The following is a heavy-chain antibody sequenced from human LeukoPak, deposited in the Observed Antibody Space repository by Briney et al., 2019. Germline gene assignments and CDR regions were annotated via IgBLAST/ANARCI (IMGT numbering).Heavy chain of an antibody. D-gene: IGHD6-13*01. CDR3: ARGRGAAAGTRFGGPNRFDP. Sequence: SEALSLTCAVYGGSFSGYYWSWIRQPPGKGLEWIGEINHSGSTNYNPSLKSRVTISVDTSKNQFSLKLSSVTAADTAVYYCARGRGAAAGTRFGGPNRFDPWGQATLVTVSS. CDR2: INHSGST. V-gene: IGHV4-34*01. CDR1: GGSFSGYY. J-gene: IGHJ5*02.